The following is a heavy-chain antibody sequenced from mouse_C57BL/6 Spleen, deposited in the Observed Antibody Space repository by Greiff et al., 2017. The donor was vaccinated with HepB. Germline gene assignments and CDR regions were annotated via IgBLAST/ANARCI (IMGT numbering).Heavy chain of an antibody. D-gene: IGHD6-1*01. J-gene: IGHJ2*01. Sequence: VQLQQSGAELVRPGASVKLSCTASGFNIKDDYMHWVKQRPEQGLEWIGWIDPGNGDTEYASKFQGKATITADTSSNTAYLQLSSLTSEDTAVYYCTRAASDYWGQGTTLTVSS. CDR1: GFNIKDDY. CDR3: TRAASDY. CDR2: IDPGNGDT. V-gene: IGHV14-4*01.